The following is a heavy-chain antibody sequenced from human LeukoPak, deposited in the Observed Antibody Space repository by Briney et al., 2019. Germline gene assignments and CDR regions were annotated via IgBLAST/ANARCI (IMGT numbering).Heavy chain of an antibody. V-gene: IGHV4-59*08. CDR2: IYYSGST. CDR3: ARGGNWNDAFDY. Sequence: SETLSLTCTVSGGSISSHYWSWIRQPPGKGLEWIGYIYYSGSTNYNPSLKSRVTISVDTSKNQFSLNLSSLTAADTAVYYCARGGNWNDAFDYWGQGTLVTVSS. CDR1: GGSISSHY. J-gene: IGHJ4*02. D-gene: IGHD1-20*01.